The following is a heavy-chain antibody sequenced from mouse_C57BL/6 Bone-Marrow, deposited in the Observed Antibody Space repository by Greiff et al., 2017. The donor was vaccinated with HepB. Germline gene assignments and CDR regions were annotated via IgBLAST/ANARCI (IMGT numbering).Heavy chain of an antibody. CDR1: GYTFTNYC. J-gene: IGHJ4*01. CDR3: AREKDYEEAMDD. Sequence: VQLQQSVAELVKPGASVKLSCTASGYTFTNYCMQWVKQRPGQGLEWIGRIDPADGNTKYNQKFKGKATMTVDTSSSTAYMQLSSLTSEDSAVYYCAREKDYEEAMDDWGQGTSVTVSS. CDR2: IDPADGNT. V-gene: IGHV1-50*01. D-gene: IGHD1-1*01.